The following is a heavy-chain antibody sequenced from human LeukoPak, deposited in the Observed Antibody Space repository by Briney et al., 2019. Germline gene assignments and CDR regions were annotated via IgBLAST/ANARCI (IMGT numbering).Heavy chain of an antibody. D-gene: IGHD3-16*01. V-gene: IGHV1-2*02. CDR1: GHTFTGYY. CDR3: ARASDYIDY. CDR2: ISPNSGVT. J-gene: IGHJ4*02. Sequence: ASVEVSCKASGHTFTGYYLHWVRQAPGQGLEWMGWISPNSGVTHYAQTFQGRVTMTRDRSISTAYMELSRLRSDDTAVYYCARASDYIDYWGQGTLVTVSS.